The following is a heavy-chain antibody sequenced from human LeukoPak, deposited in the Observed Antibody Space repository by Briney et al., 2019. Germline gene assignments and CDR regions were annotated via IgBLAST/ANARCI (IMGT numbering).Heavy chain of an antibody. V-gene: IGHV4-34*01. CDR1: GGSFSGYY. D-gene: IGHD3-22*01. CDR3: ARGGYYYDSSGYYYGNFDY. J-gene: IGHJ4*02. CDR2: INHSGST. Sequence: SETLSLTCAVYGGSFSGYYWSWIRQPPGKGLEWIGEINHSGSTNYNPSLKSRVTISVDTSKNQFSLKLSSVTAADTAVYYCARGGYYYDSSGYYYGNFDYWGQGTLVTVSS.